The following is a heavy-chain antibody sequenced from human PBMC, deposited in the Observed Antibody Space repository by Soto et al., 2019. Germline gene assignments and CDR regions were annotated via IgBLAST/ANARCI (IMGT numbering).Heavy chain of an antibody. D-gene: IGHD3-3*01. CDR1: GFTFEDHA. CDR2: ISWNSDIK. J-gene: IGHJ6*02. Sequence: GGSLRLSCVGSGFTFEDHAMHWVRQGPGKGLEWVSGISWNSDIKGYADSVKGRFTMSRDNVKNSLYLQMSSLRSEDTAVYYCARDMAHYDFCSNNGRGLAVWGQGTPVT. CDR3: ARDMAHYDFCSNNGRGLAV. V-gene: IGHV3-9*01.